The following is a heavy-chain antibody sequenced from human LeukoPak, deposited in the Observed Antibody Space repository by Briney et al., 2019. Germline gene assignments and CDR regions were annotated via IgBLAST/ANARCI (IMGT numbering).Heavy chain of an antibody. J-gene: IGHJ2*01. CDR3: ARSWTSLDDYSAYFDL. CDR2: IYYSGST. CDR1: GGSISSYY. D-gene: IGHD4-11*01. V-gene: IGHV4-59*01. Sequence: SETLSLTCTVSGGSISSYYWSWIRQPPGKGLEWIGYIYYSGSTNYNPSLKSRVTISVDTSKNQFSLKLSSVTAADTAVYYCARSWTSLDDYSAYFDLWGRGTLVTVSS.